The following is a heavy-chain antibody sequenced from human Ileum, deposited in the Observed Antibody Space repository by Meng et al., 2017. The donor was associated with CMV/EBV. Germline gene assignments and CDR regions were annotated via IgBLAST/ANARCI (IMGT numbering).Heavy chain of an antibody. CDR3: ARGLWFGELGFDY. V-gene: IGHV1-2*02. J-gene: IGHJ4*02. Sequence: VQLVQAGHEVKKPGASVKVSCKASGYTFTGYYMHWVRQAPGQGLEWMGWINPNSGGTNYAQKFQGRVTMTRDTSISTAYMELSRLRSDDTAVYYCARGLWFGELGFDYWGQGTLVTVSS. CDR1: GYTFTGYY. CDR2: INPNSGGT. D-gene: IGHD3-10*01.